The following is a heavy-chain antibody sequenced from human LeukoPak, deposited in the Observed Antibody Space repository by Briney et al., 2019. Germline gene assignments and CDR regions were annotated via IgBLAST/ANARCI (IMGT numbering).Heavy chain of an antibody. CDR1: GGSISSGGYY. Sequence: PSQALSLTCTVSGGSISSGGYYWSWIRQPPGKGLEWIGEINHSGSTNYNPSLKSRVTISVDTSKNQFSLKLSSVTAADTAVYYCARLTHRIPAATLKFDYWGQGTLVTVYS. D-gene: IGHD2-2*01. V-gene: IGHV4-30-2*01. CDR2: INHSGST. CDR3: ARLTHRIPAATLKFDY. J-gene: IGHJ4*02.